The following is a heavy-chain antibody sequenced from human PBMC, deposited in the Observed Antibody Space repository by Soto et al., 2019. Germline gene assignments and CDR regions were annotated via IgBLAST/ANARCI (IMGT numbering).Heavy chain of an antibody. CDR2: ISYDGSNK. CDR3: AKYVVVGATTGLVDYYYYYGLDV. D-gene: IGHD1-26*01. J-gene: IGHJ6*02. CDR1: GFTFSSYG. V-gene: IGHV3-30*18. Sequence: QVQLVESGGGVVQPGRSLRLSCAASGFTFSSYGMHWVRQAPGKGLEWVAVISYDGSNKYYADSVKGRFTISRDNSKNTLYLQMNSLRAEDTAVYYCAKYVVVGATTGLVDYYYYYGLDVWGQGTTVTVSS.